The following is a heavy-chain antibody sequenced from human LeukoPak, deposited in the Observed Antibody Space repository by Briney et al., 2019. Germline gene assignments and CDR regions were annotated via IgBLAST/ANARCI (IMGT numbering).Heavy chain of an antibody. J-gene: IGHJ6*02. CDR3: ARGAVVVVPAAIESGRYYYYGMDV. CDR2: IYYSGIT. Sequence: SETLSLTCTVSGGSISSGGYYWSWIRQHPGQGLEWIGYIYYSGITYYNPSLKSRVTISVDTSKNQFSLMLSSVTAADTAVYYCARGAVVVVPAAIESGRYYYYGMDVWGQGTTVTVSS. V-gene: IGHV4-31*03. D-gene: IGHD2-2*02. CDR1: GGSISSGGYY.